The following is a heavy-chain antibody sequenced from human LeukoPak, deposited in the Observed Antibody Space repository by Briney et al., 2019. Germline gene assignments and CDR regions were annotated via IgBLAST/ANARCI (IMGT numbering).Heavy chain of an antibody. J-gene: IGHJ4*02. CDR3: AKVAGTVRNGSLYYFDY. CDR2: ISATGTIT. CDR1: GFTFNTYA. V-gene: IGHV3-23*01. Sequence: PGGSLRLSCAASGFTFNTYAMNWVRQVPGKGLEWVSGISATGTITYHADSVKGRFTISRDNSRNMLFVQMNSLRVEDTAVYYCAKVAGTVRNGSLYYFDYWGQGALVTVSS. D-gene: IGHD3-16*02.